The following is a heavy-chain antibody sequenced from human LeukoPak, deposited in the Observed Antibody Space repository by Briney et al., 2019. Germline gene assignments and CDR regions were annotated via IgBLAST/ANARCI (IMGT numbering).Heavy chain of an antibody. CDR1: GFTFSSFA. CDR2: ISYDGSTK. CDR3: ARDGGQLHWFFDL. Sequence: GGSLRLSCAASGFTFSSFAMHWVRQAPGKGLQWVAAISYDGSTKYYSDSVKGRFTISRDNSKSTLFLQMNSLRAEDTAVHYCARDGGQLHWFFDLWGRGTLVTVSS. V-gene: IGHV3-30*04. J-gene: IGHJ2*01. D-gene: IGHD1-26*01.